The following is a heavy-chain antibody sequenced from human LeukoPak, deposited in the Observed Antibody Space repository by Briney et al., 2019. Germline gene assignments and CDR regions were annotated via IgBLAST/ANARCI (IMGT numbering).Heavy chain of an antibody. CDR1: GFTFSDYY. D-gene: IGHD3-10*01. Sequence: KPGGSLRLSCAASGFTFSDYYMSWIRQAPGKGLEWVSYISSSGSTIYYADSVKGRFTISRDNSKNTLYLQMNSLRAEDTAVYYCANGPGKVTSRFGEYFDYWGQGTLVTVSS. V-gene: IGHV3-11*04. CDR2: ISSSGSTI. J-gene: IGHJ4*02. CDR3: ANGPGKVTSRFGEYFDY.